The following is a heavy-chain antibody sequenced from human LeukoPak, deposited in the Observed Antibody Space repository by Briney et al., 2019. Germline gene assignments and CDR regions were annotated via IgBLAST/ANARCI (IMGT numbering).Heavy chain of an antibody. Sequence: GGSLRLSCAASGLTFRNYAMSWVRQAPGKGLEWVSVICANDGNTYYADAVKGRFTISRDNSKDTLYLQMDSLRAEDTAVYYCAKGSGSSCYSPCDYWGQGILVTVSS. CDR2: ICANDGNT. V-gene: IGHV3-23*01. J-gene: IGHJ4*02. CDR3: AKGSGSSCYSPCDY. D-gene: IGHD2-15*01. CDR1: GLTFRNYA.